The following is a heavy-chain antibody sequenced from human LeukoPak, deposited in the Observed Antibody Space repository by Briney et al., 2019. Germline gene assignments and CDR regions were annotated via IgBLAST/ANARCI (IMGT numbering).Heavy chain of an antibody. J-gene: IGHJ4*02. D-gene: IGHD2-2*01. CDR2: IIPILGIA. V-gene: IGHV1-69*02. Sequence: SVNVSCKASGYTFTSYYMHWVRQATGQGLERMGRIIPILGIANYAQKFQGRVTITADKSTSTAYMELSSLRSEDTAVYYCASLDCSSTSCPFDYWGQGTLVTVSS. CDR1: GYTFTSYY. CDR3: ASLDCSSTSCPFDY.